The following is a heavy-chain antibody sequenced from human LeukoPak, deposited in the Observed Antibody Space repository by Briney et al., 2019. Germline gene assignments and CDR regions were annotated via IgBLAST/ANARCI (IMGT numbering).Heavy chain of an antibody. J-gene: IGHJ4*02. CDR3: VKDSPPRYSGSPPAY. Sequence: PGGSLRLSCAASGFTFSNHWMTWVRQAPGKGLEWVANIKEDGSEIYYVDSVKGRFTISRDNSKNSLYLQMNSLRAEDTAVYYCVKDSPPRYSGSPPAYWGQGTLVTVSS. V-gene: IGHV3-7*03. CDR1: GFTFSNHW. D-gene: IGHD1-26*01. CDR2: IKEDGSEI.